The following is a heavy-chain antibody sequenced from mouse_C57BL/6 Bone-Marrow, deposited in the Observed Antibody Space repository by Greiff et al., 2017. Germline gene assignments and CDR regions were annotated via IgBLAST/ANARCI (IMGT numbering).Heavy chain of an antibody. Sequence: QVQLQQPGAELVKPGASLKLSCKASGYTFTSYWMQWVKQRPGQGLEWIGEIDPSDSYTNYNQKFKGKATLTVDTSSSTAYMQLSSLTSEDSAVYYCARDGYYGYWGQGTTLTVSS. CDR2: IDPSDSYT. CDR1: GYTFTSYW. V-gene: IGHV1-50*01. CDR3: ARDGYYGY. D-gene: IGHD2-3*01. J-gene: IGHJ2*01.